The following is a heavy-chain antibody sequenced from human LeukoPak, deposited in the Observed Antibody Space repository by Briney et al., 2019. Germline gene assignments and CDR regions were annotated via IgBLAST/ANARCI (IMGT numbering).Heavy chain of an antibody. Sequence: GGSLRLSCAASGFNFSPYSMSWVRQAPGKGLEWVSYIGGSGTTIFYAHSVKGRFTVSRDNAKNSLYLQMNSLRAEDTAVYYCARFAGSGSYIDYWGQGTLITVSS. CDR3: ARFAGSGSYIDY. V-gene: IGHV3-48*04. CDR1: GFNFSPYS. J-gene: IGHJ4*02. D-gene: IGHD3-10*01. CDR2: IGGSGTTI.